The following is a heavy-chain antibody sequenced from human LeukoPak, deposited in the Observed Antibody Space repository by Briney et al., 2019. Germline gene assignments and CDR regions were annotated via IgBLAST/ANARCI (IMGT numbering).Heavy chain of an antibody. D-gene: IGHD3-3*01. J-gene: IGHJ6*03. CDR3: ARDVSYYDFWSGYYRVGYYYYYMDV. V-gene: IGHV1-2*02. CDR1: GYTFTGYY. CDR2: INPNSGGT. Sequence: GASVKVSCKASGYTFTGYYMHWVRQPPGQGLEWMGWINPNSGGTNYAQKFQGRVTMTSDTSISKAYIELSRLRSDDTAVYYCARDVSYYDFWSGYYRVGYYYYYMDVWGKGTTVTVSS.